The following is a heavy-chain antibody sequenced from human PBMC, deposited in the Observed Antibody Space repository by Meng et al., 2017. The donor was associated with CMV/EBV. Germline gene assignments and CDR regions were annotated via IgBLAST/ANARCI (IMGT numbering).Heavy chain of an antibody. D-gene: IGHD6-13*01. J-gene: IGHJ4*02. Sequence: QVNLKGSGPVLFKPSETLSPTCTVSGGSSSSYYWSWIRQPAGKGLEWIGRIYTSGSTNYNPSLKSRVTMSVDTSKNQFSLKLSSVTAADTAVYYCAREMPIAAAGCFDYWGQGTLVTVSS. V-gene: IGHV4-4*07. CDR3: AREMPIAAAGCFDY. CDR2: IYTSGST. CDR1: GGSSSSYY.